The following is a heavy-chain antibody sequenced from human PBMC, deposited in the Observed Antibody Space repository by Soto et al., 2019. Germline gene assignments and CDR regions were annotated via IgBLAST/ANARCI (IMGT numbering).Heavy chain of an antibody. CDR3: ASLAWFGELLSHDAFDI. J-gene: IGHJ3*02. V-gene: IGHV3-33*01. Sequence: QVQLVESGGGVVQPGRSLRLSCAASGFTFSSYGMHWVRQAPGKGLEWVAVIWYDGSNKYYADSVKGRFTISRDNSKNTRYLQMNSLRAEDTAVYYCASLAWFGELLSHDAFDIWGQGTMVTVSS. CDR2: IWYDGSNK. D-gene: IGHD3-10*01. CDR1: GFTFSSYG.